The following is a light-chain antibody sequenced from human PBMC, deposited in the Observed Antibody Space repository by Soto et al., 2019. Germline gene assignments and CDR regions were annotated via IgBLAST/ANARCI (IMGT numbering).Light chain of an antibody. J-gene: IGKJ1*01. CDR1: QNIKNY. Sequence: QMTQSPSSLSASVGDRVTITCQASQNIKNYLNWYQQKPGRAPKLLIYDASNLEAGVRSRFRGSGSGTEFTLTISSLQPDDFATYYCQHYNSYSEAFGQGTKVDIK. V-gene: IGKV1-33*01. CDR3: QHYNSYSEA. CDR2: DAS.